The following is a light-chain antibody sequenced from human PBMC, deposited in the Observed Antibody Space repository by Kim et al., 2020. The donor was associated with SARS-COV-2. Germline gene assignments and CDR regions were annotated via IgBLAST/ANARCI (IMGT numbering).Light chain of an antibody. Sequence: SASVGDRVTITCRASQGISSYLNWYQQKPGKVPRLVIYTASSLQSGVPSRFSGSGSGTDFTLTISSLQPEDSATYYCQQSYSTLYTFGQGTKLEI. CDR3: QQSYSTLYT. V-gene: IGKV1-39*01. J-gene: IGKJ2*01. CDR2: TAS. CDR1: QGISSY.